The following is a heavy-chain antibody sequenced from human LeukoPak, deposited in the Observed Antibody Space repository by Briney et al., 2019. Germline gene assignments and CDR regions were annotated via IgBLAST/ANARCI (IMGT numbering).Heavy chain of an antibody. CDR1: GYTFTSYD. CDR3: VRAPPNWGFNF. J-gene: IGHJ5*01. D-gene: IGHD1-1*01. CDR2: MSPNSGNT. V-gene: IGHV1-8*01. Sequence: ASVKLSCKASGYTFTSYDINCVPHATEQGREWRGGMSPNSGNTGYAQKFQGRVTMTRDTSITTAYMELSNLRSEDTAVYYCVRAPPNWGFNFWGQGTLVTVSS.